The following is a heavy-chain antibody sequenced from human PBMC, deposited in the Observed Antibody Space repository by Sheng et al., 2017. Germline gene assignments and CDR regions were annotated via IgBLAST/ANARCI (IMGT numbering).Heavy chain of an antibody. CDR3: AHRPRGRITILVVVKERGAYNWFDP. V-gene: IGHV2-5*02. Sequence: QITLKESGPTLVKPTQTLTLTCTFSGFSLSTSGVGVGWIRQPPGKALEWLALIYWDDDKRYSPSLKSRLTITKDTSKNQVVLTMTNMDPVDTATYYCAHRPRGRITILVVVKERGAYNWFDPSGPREP. CDR2: IYWDDDK. CDR1: GFSLSTSGVG. D-gene: IGHD3-3*01. J-gene: IGHJ5*02.